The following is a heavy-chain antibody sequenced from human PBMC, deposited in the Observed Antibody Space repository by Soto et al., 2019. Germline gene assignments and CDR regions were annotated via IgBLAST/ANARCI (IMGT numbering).Heavy chain of an antibody. CDR3: AKVSNKWAVAQRGYFDY. V-gene: IGHV3-23*01. CDR1: GFTFSNYA. CDR2: ISATGST. Sequence: EVQVLDSGGGLVQPGGSQRLSCEASGFTFSNYAMSWVRQAPGKGQEWVSTISATGSTLYADSVKGRFTISRDNSKNTVYLQMNFLRAEDTAVYYCAKVSNKWAVAQRGYFDYWGQGTLVTVSS. D-gene: IGHD6-19*01. J-gene: IGHJ4*02.